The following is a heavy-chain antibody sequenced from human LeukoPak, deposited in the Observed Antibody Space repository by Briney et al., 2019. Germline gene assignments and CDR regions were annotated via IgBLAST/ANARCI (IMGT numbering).Heavy chain of an antibody. CDR2: ISYDGSNK. CDR1: GFTFSSYA. D-gene: IGHD3-22*01. V-gene: IGHV3-30-3*01. CDR3: ARTPTKERGGYYYDSSGLLGYYFDY. J-gene: IGHJ4*02. Sequence: GGSLRLSCAASGFTFSSYAMHWVRQAPGKGLEWVAVISYDGSNKYYADSVKGRFTISRDNSKNTLYLQMNSLRAEDTAVYYCARTPTKERGGYYYDSSGLLGYYFDYWGQGTLVTVSS.